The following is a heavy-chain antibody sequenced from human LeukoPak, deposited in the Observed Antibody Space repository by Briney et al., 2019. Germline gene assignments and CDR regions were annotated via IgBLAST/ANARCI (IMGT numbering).Heavy chain of an antibody. Sequence: GASVKVSCKAYGYTFTGYYMHWVRQAPGQGIEWMGWINPNSGGTNYAQKFQGRVTMTRDTSISTAYMELSRLRSDDTAVYYCAREVRWLQLNAFDIWGQGTMVTVSS. CDR2: INPNSGGT. CDR3: AREVRWLQLNAFDI. D-gene: IGHD5-24*01. CDR1: GYTFTGYY. V-gene: IGHV1-2*02. J-gene: IGHJ3*02.